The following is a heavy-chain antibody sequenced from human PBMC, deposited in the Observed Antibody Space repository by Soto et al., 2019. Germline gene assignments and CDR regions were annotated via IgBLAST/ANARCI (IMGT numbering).Heavy chain of an antibody. CDR1: GFAFSSYG. J-gene: IGHJ3*01. CDR2: ISGSGGST. CDR3: AKVSRSGWYVVFNF. V-gene: IGHV3-23*01. Sequence: GGSLRLSCAASGFAFSSYGMSWVRQAPGKGLEWVSGISGSGGSTYYADSVKGRFTISRDNSKNTLYLQMNSLRDKDTAVYHSAKVSRSGWYVVFNFGGKGKMVTVPS. D-gene: IGHD6-13*01.